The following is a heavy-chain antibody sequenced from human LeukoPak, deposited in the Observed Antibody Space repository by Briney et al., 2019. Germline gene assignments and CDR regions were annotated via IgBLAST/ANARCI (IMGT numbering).Heavy chain of an antibody. V-gene: IGHV3-23*01. CDR2: ITGSGGGT. J-gene: IGHJ3*02. Sequence: GGSLRLSCAASGFTFSSYAMSWVRQAPGKGLQWVSSITGSGGGTYYADSVKGRFTISRDNSKDTIYLQVNSLRAEDTAVYYCAKETGYTSSWYYAFDIWGQGTMVTVSS. CDR3: AKETGYTSSWYYAFDI. D-gene: IGHD6-13*01. CDR1: GFTFSSYA.